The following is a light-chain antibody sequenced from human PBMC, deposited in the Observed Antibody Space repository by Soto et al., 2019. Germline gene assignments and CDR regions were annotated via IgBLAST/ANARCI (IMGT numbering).Light chain of an antibody. J-gene: IGKJ1*01. CDR3: LQDYSYPWT. V-gene: IGKV1-8*01. CDR1: QGISSY. CDR2: AAS. Sequence: AVRMTQSPSSFSASTGDRVTITCRASQGISSYLAWYQQKPGKAPKVLIYAASTLQSGVPSRFSGSGSGTEFTLTISSLQPDDFATYYCLQDYSYPWTFGQGTKVDIK.